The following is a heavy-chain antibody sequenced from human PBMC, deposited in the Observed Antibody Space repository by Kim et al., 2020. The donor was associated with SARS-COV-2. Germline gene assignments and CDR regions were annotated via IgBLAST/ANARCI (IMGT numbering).Heavy chain of an antibody. Sequence: SETLSLTCTVSGGSISSSSYYWGWIRQPPGKGLEWIGSIYYSGSTYYNPSLKSRVTISVDTSKNQFSLKLSSVTAADTAVYYCARHQIVVVPAAIVGWFDPWGQGTLVTVSS. J-gene: IGHJ5*02. CDR1: GGSISSSSYY. D-gene: IGHD2-2*02. V-gene: IGHV4-39*01. CDR2: IYYSGST. CDR3: ARHQIVVVPAAIVGWFDP.